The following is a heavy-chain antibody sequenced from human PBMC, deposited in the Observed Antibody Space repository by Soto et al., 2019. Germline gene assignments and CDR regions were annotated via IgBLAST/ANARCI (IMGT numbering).Heavy chain of an antibody. J-gene: IGHJ6*02. Sequence: QVQLQQWGAGLLKPSETLSLTCAVYGGSFNGYYWNWIRQPPGKGLEWIGEVYHSGSTNYNPSLKSRVTISVDTSKNQFSLKLTSVTAADTAVYYCARSPRLDVWGQGTTVTVSS. CDR1: GGSFNGYY. CDR3: ARSPRLDV. CDR2: VYHSGST. V-gene: IGHV4-34*01.